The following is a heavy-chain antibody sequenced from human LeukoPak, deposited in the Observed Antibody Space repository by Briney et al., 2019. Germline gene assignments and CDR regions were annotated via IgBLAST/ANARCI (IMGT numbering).Heavy chain of an antibody. Sequence: PGGSLRLSCAASGFTVSSNYMSWVRQAPGKGLEWVSVIYSGGSTHYADSVKGRFTISRHNSKNTLYLQMNSLRAEDTAVYYCARASRFLGELLGFDYWGQGTLVTVSS. J-gene: IGHJ4*02. D-gene: IGHD1-26*01. CDR1: GFTVSSNY. V-gene: IGHV3-53*04. CDR3: ARASRFLGELLGFDY. CDR2: IYSGGST.